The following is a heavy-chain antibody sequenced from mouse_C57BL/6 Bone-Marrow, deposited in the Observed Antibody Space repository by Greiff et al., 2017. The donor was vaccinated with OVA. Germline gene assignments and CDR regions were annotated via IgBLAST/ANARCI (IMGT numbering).Heavy chain of an antibody. D-gene: IGHD2-1*01. CDR3: ARIYYGNHYAMDY. CDR2: ISDGGSYT. V-gene: IGHV5-4*03. Sequence: DVMLVESGGGLVKPGGSLKLSCAASGFTFSSYAMSWVRQTPEKRLEWVATISDGGSYTYYPDNVKGRFTISRDNAKNNLYLQMSHLKSEDTAMYYCARIYYGNHYAMDYWGQGTSVTVSS. J-gene: IGHJ4*01. CDR1: GFTFSSYA.